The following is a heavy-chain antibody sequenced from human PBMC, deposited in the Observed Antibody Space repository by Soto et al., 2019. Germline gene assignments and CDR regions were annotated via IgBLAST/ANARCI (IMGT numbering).Heavy chain of an antibody. CDR1: WFSLSTRGMG. V-gene: IGHV2-5*02. J-gene: IGHJ3*01. CDR2: IYWDDDE. D-gene: IGHD1-1*01. Sequence: QITLKEAGHTLVKPTQTLTLTCTFSWFSLSTRGMGVGWIRQPPGKALERLAIIYWDDDERYSPSLKNRLTTTKDTSKNQVVRTMTNIGPVDTATYDCAQRPPVQAFDVWGQGTMVTVSS. CDR3: AQRPPVQAFDV.